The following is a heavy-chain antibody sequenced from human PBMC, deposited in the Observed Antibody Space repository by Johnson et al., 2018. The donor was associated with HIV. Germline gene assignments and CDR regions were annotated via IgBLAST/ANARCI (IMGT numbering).Heavy chain of an antibody. CDR3: ARDVVPTGDGFVF. D-gene: IGHD2-21*01. CDR1: GFTFSNYA. CDR2: ISYDGSNR. J-gene: IGHJ3*01. V-gene: IGHV3-30*04. Sequence: QVQLVESGGGVVQPGRSLRLSCAATGFTFSNYALHWVRQTPGKGLEWVAVISYDGSNRYYADSVKGRFTISRDKSKNTLYLQMNSLRAEDMAVYSCARDVVPTGDGFVFWGQGTMVTVSS.